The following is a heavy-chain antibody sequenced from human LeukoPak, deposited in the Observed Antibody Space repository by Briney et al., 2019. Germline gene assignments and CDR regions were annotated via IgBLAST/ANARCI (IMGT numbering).Heavy chain of an antibody. CDR1: GFTFSNE. Sequence: GGSLRLSCAASGFTFSNEMNWVRQAPGKGLEGVSYISSSGDSIHYADSVKGRFTVSRDNAKNSLYLQMNSLRAEDTAVYYCARDGGTRLKYSFGYGDFWGQGTLVTVSS. J-gene: IGHJ4*02. D-gene: IGHD3-22*01. CDR3: ARDGGTRLKYSFGYGDF. V-gene: IGHV3-48*03. CDR2: ISSSGDSI.